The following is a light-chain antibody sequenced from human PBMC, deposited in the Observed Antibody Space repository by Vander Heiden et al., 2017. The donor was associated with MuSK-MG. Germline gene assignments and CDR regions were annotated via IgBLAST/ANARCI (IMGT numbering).Light chain of an antibody. J-gene: IGKJ3*01. CDR3: QQYDNLPLT. Sequence: DIQMTQSPSSLSASVGDRVIITCQASQDISYFLNWYQQKPGKAPKLLIYDASNLETGVPSRFSGSGSGTDFTFTISSLQPEDIATYYWQQYDNLPLTFGHGTKVDIK. CDR1: QDISYF. V-gene: IGKV1-33*01. CDR2: DAS.